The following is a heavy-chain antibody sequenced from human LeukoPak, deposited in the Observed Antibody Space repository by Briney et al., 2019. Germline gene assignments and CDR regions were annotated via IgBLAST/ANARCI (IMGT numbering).Heavy chain of an antibody. CDR2: ISAYNGNT. Sequence: ASVKVSCKTSGYIFTNYAMHWVRQAPGQGLELMGWISAYNGNTNYAQKLQGRVTMTTDTSTSTAYMELRSLRSDDTAVYYCARGSGWPPHYYYYMDVWGKGTTVTISS. D-gene: IGHD6-19*01. CDR1: GYIFTNYA. J-gene: IGHJ6*03. V-gene: IGHV1-18*01. CDR3: ARGSGWPPHYYYYMDV.